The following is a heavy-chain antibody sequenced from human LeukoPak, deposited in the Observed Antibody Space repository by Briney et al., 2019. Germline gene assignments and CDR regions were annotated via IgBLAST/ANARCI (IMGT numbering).Heavy chain of an antibody. Sequence: PGRSLRLSCAASGFTFSSYGMHWVRQAPGKGLEWVAVISYDGSNKYYADSVKGRFTISRDNSKNTLYLQMNSLRAEDTAVYYCAKALGGQPRGYWGQGTLVTVSS. CDR2: ISYDGSNK. D-gene: IGHD1-26*01. V-gene: IGHV3-30*18. CDR3: AKALGGQPRGY. CDR1: GFTFSSYG. J-gene: IGHJ4*02.